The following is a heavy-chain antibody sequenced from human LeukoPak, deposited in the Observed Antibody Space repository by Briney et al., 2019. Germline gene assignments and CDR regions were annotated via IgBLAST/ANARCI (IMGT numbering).Heavy chain of an antibody. V-gene: IGHV4-39*01. J-gene: IGHJ4*02. CDR1: GGSIISSSYY. CDR2: IYYSGNS. CDR3: AKLYSGTRPPDY. D-gene: IGHD3-10*01. Sequence: SETLSLTCTVSGGSIISSSYYWGWLRQPPGRGLEWIESIYYSGNSYYNPSLKSRVTISIDTSKNQFSLKMTSLTAADTAVYYCAKLYSGTRPPDYWGQGTLVTVSS.